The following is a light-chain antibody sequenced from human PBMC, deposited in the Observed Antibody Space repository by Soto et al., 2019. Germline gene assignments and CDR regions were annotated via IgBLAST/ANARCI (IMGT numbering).Light chain of an antibody. CDR1: SSDIGNYNS. Sequence: QSVLTQSPSASGSPGQSVTISCTGTSSDIGNYNSVSWYQQHPGKAPKVRIYDVTKRPSGVPDRFSGSKSGNSASLTVSALQAEDEADYYCSSYTDRKNLVFGTGTKLTVL. J-gene: IGLJ1*01. V-gene: IGLV2-8*01. CDR3: SSYTDRKNLV. CDR2: DVT.